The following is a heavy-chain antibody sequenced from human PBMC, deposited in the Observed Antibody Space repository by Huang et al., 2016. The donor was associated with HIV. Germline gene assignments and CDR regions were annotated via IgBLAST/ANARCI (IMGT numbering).Heavy chain of an antibody. V-gene: IGHV1-69*11. CDR1: GGPFRSYS. CDR2: LMPVVGSP. CDR3: ARGSLEYSVSSSLDY. Sequence: QVQLLQSGAEVKKPGSSVKVSCKASGGPFRSYSIAWVRQAPGQGPEWMTRLMPVVGSPNYEQKLQGRFRVTADESTSTVYMELRDLRPDDTAVYFCARGSLEYSVSSSLDYWGQGTHVTVSS. D-gene: IGHD4-4*01. J-gene: IGHJ4*02.